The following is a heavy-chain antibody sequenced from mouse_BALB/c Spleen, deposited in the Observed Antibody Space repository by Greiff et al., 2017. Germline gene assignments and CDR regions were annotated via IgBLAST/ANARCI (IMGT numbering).Heavy chain of an antibody. D-gene: IGHD2-4*01. CDR3: VRDYYDYDDYYAMDY. V-gene: IGHV10-3*03. J-gene: IGHJ4*01. Sequence: EVMLVESGGGLVQPKGSLKLSCAASGFTFNTYAMHWVCQAPGKGLEWVARIRSKSNNYATYYADSVKDRFTISRDDSQSMLYLQMNNLKTEDTAMYYCVRDYYDYDDYYAMDYWGQGTSVTVSS. CDR2: IRSKSNNYAT. CDR1: GFTFNTYA.